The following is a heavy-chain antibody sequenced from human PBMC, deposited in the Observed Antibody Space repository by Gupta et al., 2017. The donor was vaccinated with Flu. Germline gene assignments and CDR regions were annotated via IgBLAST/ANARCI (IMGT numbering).Heavy chain of an antibody. V-gene: IGHV3-21*01. CDR1: GCPSSRFN. CDR2: ISASSKYI. D-gene: IGHD6-6*01. Sequence: EVQLVESGGGLVEPWGSLRPSCAASGCPSSRFNLNWVRTPPGRGLGWVSFISASSKYIYYAEAVKGRYTISRDNAKNSLYLQMNSLRAGDTAVYYFARVGYGSSSAPGPFDYWGHGTLVTVSS. J-gene: IGHJ4*01. CDR3: ARVGYGSSSAPGPFDY.